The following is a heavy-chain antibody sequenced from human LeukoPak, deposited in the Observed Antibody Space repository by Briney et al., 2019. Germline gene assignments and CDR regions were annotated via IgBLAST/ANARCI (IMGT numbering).Heavy chain of an antibody. J-gene: IGHJ4*02. V-gene: IGHV1-2*02. CDR2: INPNSGGT. D-gene: IGHD5-12*01. CDR1: GYTFTGYY. CDR3: ARGVKGGYSGYDYFLVN. Sequence: EASVKVSCKASGYTFTGYYMHWVRQAPGQGLEWMGWINPNSGGTNYAQKFQGRVTMTRDTSISTAYMELSRLRSDDTAVYYCARGVKGGYSGYDYFLVNWGQGTLVTVSS.